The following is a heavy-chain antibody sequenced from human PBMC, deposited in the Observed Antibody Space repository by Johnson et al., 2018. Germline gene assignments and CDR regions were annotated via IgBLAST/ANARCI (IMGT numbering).Heavy chain of an antibody. V-gene: IGHV5-51*01. J-gene: IGHJ6*02. D-gene: IGHD2/OR15-2a*01. CDR2: IYPGDSDT. CDR1: GYSFTNFW. CDR3: ATRNRADYYFGMDV. Sequence: VQLQESGGGVVQPGESLKISCKGSGYSFTNFWVGWVRQMPGKGLEWMGNIYPGDSDTRYSPPSQGQVTISADNSISTAYLQWSSLKASDNAMYYCATRNRADYYFGMDVWGQGTTVTVSS.